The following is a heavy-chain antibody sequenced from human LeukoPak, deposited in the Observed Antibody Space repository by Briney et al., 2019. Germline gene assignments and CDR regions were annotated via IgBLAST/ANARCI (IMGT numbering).Heavy chain of an antibody. CDR2: IYYSGST. D-gene: IGHD2-2*01. CDR3: ASAVVPAAMGLNWFDP. J-gene: IGHJ5*02. CDR1: GGSFSGYY. V-gene: IGHV4-31*11. Sequence: PSETLSLTCAVYGGSFSGYYWSWIRQHPGKGLEWIGYIYYSGSTYYNPSLKSRVTISVDTSKNQFSLKLSSVTAADTAVYYCASAVVPAAMGLNWFDPWGQGTLVTVSS.